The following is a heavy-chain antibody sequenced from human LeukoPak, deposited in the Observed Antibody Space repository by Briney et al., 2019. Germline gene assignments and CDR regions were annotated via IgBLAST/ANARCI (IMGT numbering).Heavy chain of an antibody. D-gene: IGHD3-9*01. CDR2: ISGSGGST. J-gene: IGHJ3*02. V-gene: IGHV3-23*01. CDR3: AKDGVLRYFDWRWYAFDI. CDR1: GFTFSSYA. Sequence: GGSLRLSCAASGFTFSSYAMSWVRQAPGKGLEWVSAISGSGGSTYYADSVKGRFTISRDNSKNTLYLQMNSLRAEDTAVYYCAKDGVLRYFDWRWYAFDIWGQGTMVTVSS.